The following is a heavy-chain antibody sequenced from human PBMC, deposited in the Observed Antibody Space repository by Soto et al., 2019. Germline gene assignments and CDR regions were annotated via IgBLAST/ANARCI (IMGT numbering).Heavy chain of an antibody. V-gene: IGHV3-9*01. D-gene: IGHD2-21*01. CDR2: ISWNGGNI. CDR3: VKAGVRDLIVEVPVYFDN. CDR1: GFIFDNSG. J-gene: IGHJ4*02. Sequence: EVQLVESGGGLVQPGRSLRLSCAASGFIFDNSGMHWVRQAPGKGLEWVSGISWNGGNIGYADSVRGRFSISRDNAKGSLFLQMGSLRPDDTAFYYCVKAGVRDLIVEVPVYFDNWCQGTLVTVSS.